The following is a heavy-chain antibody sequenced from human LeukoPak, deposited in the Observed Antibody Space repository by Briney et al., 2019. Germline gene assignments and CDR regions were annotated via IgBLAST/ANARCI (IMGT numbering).Heavy chain of an antibody. V-gene: IGHV3-7*03. CDR3: ARDPDQLLLYSPYFDY. J-gene: IGHJ4*02. CDR1: GFTFSSHW. CDR2: IKQDGSEK. Sequence: GGALRLSCAASGFTFSSHWMSWVRQAPGKGLERVANIKQDGSEKYYVDSVKGRFTISRDNAKNSLYLQMNSLRAEDTAVYYCARDPDQLLLYSPYFDYWGQGTLVTVSS. D-gene: IGHD2-2*01.